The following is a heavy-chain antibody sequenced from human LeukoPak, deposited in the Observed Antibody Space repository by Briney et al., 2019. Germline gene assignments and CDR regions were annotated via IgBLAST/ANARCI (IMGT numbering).Heavy chain of an antibody. CDR3: ARDNWRPYSSSADCYFDY. J-gene: IGHJ4*02. Sequence: ASVKVSCKASGYTFTSYGISWVRQAPGQGLEWMGWISAYNGNTNYAQKLQGRVTMTTDTSTSTAYMELRSLRSDDTAVYYCARDNWRPYSSSADCYFDYWGQGTLVTVSS. D-gene: IGHD6-6*01. CDR2: ISAYNGNT. CDR1: GYTFTSYG. V-gene: IGHV1-18*01.